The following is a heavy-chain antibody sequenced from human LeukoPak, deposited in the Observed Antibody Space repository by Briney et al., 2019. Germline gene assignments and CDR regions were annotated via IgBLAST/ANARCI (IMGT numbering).Heavy chain of an antibody. CDR1: GFAVSSNY. J-gene: IGHJ4*02. CDR3: ARGVGYSYAYHFDS. Sequence: GGTLRLSCAASGFAVSSNYMTWVRQAPGKRLDRVSIIYSGGITYYADSVKGRFTISRDNSKNTLYLQMNSLRAEDAALYYCARGVGYSYAYHFDSWGQGTLVTVSS. V-gene: IGHV3-66*02. CDR2: IYSGGIT. D-gene: IGHD5-18*01.